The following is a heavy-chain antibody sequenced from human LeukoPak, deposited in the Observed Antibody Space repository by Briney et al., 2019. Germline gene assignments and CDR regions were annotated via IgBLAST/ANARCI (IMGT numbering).Heavy chain of an antibody. J-gene: IGHJ4*02. CDR1: ELTFSSYA. Sequence: GGSLRLSCAASELTFSSYAMSWVRQAPGKGLEWVSGISGSGDSTYYADSVKGRFTISRDNSKNTLYLQMNSLRAEDTAVYYCAKDTYHYGSGSSLPPYYFDYWGQGTLVTVSS. CDR3: AKDTYHYGSGSSLPPYYFDY. D-gene: IGHD3-10*01. V-gene: IGHV3-23*01. CDR2: ISGSGDST.